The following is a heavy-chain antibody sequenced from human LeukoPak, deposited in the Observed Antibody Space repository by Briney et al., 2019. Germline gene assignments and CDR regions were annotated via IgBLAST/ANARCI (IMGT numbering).Heavy chain of an antibody. J-gene: IGHJ4*02. Sequence: SGGSLRLSCAGSGFILSDHYMDWVRQAPGKGLEWVARSRNKDNSYSTEYAASVKGRFTILRDDSKNSLYLQMNNLKTEVTAVYYCARAGDYYSTGDCWGQGTLVTVSS. CDR2: SRNKDNSYST. CDR1: GFILSDHY. CDR3: ARAGDYYSTGDC. D-gene: IGHD3-22*01. V-gene: IGHV3-72*01.